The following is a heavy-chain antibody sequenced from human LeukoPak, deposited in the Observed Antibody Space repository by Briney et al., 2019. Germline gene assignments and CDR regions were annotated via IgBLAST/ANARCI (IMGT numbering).Heavy chain of an antibody. D-gene: IGHD2-15*01. CDR1: GFTFNQHS. Sequence: PGGSLRLSCAASGFTFNQHSMSWIRQAPAKGLEWLSYSSRTGGAVHYADSVEGRFTISRDNAWNSLSLQMNGLRADDLAVYFCARGSSLIGGFDYWGRGTLVTVSS. V-gene: IGHV3-11*01. CDR3: ARGSSLIGGFDY. J-gene: IGHJ4*02. CDR2: SSRTGGAV.